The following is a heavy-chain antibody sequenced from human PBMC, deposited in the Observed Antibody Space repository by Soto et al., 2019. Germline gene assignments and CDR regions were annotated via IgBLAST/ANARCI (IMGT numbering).Heavy chain of an antibody. CDR1: GGSISSYY. Sequence: SSETLSLTCTVSGGSISSYYWSWIRQPPGKGLEWIGYIYYSGSTNYNPSLKSRVTISVDTSKNQFSLKLSSVTAADTAVYYCARDGQRGYSGYDLRVFDYWGQGTLVTVSS. V-gene: IGHV4-59*01. CDR3: ARDGQRGYSGYDLRVFDY. J-gene: IGHJ4*02. CDR2: IYYSGST. D-gene: IGHD5-12*01.